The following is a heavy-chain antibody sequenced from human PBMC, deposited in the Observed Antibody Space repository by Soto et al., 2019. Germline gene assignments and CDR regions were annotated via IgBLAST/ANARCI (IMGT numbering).Heavy chain of an antibody. CDR2: ISPYNGNT. CDR1: GFTFITYF. J-gene: IGHJ4*02. CDR3: ARDTSNSFDY. Sequence: HVQLLQSGGELKKPGASVKVSCNTSGFTFITYFISWVRQAPGQGLEWMGWISPYNGNTKYGEKFQGRVTMTTDTITRTAYMELRNLRIDDTAVYYCARDTSNSFDYWGQGTLVTVSS. D-gene: IGHD2-2*01. V-gene: IGHV1-18*01.